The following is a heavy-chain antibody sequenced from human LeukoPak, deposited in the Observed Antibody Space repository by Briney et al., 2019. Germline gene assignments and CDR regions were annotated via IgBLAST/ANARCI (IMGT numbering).Heavy chain of an antibody. D-gene: IGHD1-1*01. J-gene: IGHJ5*01. V-gene: IGHV3-9*01. Sequence: PGGSLRLSCVASGFTFDESAMHWVRQGPGKGLEWVSGISWNSDSIAYADSVKGRFTISRDNSKNTLYLQMNSLRAEDTAVYYCAKAGARGNVNWFDSWGQGTLVTVSS. CDR1: GFTFDESA. CDR3: AKAGARGNVNWFDS. CDR2: ISWNSDSI.